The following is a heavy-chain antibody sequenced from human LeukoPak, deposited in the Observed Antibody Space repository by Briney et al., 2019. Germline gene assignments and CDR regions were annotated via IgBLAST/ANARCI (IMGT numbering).Heavy chain of an antibody. CDR2: IYSSGST. CDR1: GGSISSYY. Sequence: SETLSLTCTVSGGSISSYYWSWIRQPPGKGLEWIGYIYSSGSTNYNPSLKSRVTISVDTSKNQFSQKLSSVTAADTAVYYCANGVRGVIIDYWGQGTLVTVSS. V-gene: IGHV4-59*01. D-gene: IGHD3-10*01. CDR3: ANGVRGVIIDY. J-gene: IGHJ4*02.